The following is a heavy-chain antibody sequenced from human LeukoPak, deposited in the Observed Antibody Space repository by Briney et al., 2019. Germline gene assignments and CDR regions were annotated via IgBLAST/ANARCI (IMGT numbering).Heavy chain of an antibody. CDR3: ARDGSGSYCRFDP. D-gene: IGHD1-26*01. J-gene: IGHJ5*02. CDR2: IKQDGSEK. Sequence: PGGSLRLSCAASGFTFSSYWMSWVRQAPGKGLEWVANIKQDGSEKYYVDSVKGRFTISRDNAKNSLYLQMNSLRAEDTAVYYCARDGSGSYCRFDPWGQGTLVTVSS. V-gene: IGHV3-7*01. CDR1: GFTFSSYW.